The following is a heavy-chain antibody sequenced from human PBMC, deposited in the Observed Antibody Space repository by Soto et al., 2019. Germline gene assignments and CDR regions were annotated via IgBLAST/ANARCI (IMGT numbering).Heavy chain of an antibody. CDR3: AKSTLAAAGVPYYFDY. V-gene: IGHV3-23*01. D-gene: IGHD6-13*01. Sequence: EVQLLESGGGLVQPGGSLRLSCAASGFTFSSYAMSWVRQAPGKGLEWVSAISGSGGSTYYADSVKGRFTISRDNSKNTLYLQMNSLRAEDTAVYYCAKSTLAAAGVPYYFDYWGQGTLLTVSS. CDR1: GFTFSSYA. J-gene: IGHJ4*02. CDR2: ISGSGGST.